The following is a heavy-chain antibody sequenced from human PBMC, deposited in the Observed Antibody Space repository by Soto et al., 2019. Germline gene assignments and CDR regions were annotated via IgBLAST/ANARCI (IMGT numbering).Heavy chain of an antibody. CDR2: VYPSGST. CDR3: ARDTGLAPTVWGY. CDR1: GASIRGGGHY. J-gene: IGHJ4*03. Sequence: QVQLPESGPGLVKPSQTLSLTCSVSGASIRGGGHYWNWLRQFPGKGLVWIGYVYPSGSTHYNPSRRGRLTISIDTSKNQFSLRLISVTAADTALYYCARDTGLAPTVWGYWGHGTQVTVSS. V-gene: IGHV4-31*03. D-gene: IGHD7-27*01.